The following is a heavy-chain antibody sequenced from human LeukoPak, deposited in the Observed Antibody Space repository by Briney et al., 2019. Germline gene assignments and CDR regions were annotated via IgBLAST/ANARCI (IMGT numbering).Heavy chain of an antibody. Sequence: SETLSLTCTVSGYSISSGYYWGWIRQPPGKGLEWIGSIYHSGSTYYNPSPKSRVTISVDTSKNQFSLKLSSVTAADTAVYYCARVPHSSSSEWFDPWGQGTLVTVSS. D-gene: IGHD6-6*01. J-gene: IGHJ5*02. V-gene: IGHV4-38-2*02. CDR3: ARVPHSSSSEWFDP. CDR1: GYSISSGYY. CDR2: IYHSGST.